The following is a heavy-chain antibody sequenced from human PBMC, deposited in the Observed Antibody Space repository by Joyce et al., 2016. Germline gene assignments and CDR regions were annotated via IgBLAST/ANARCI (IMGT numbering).Heavy chain of an antibody. D-gene: IGHD1-26*01. CDR3: ARDRVGDTPLDAFDL. CDR1: GYSISSVYY. V-gene: IGHV4-38-2*02. CDR2: INYSGTT. Sequence: QVQLQESGPGLVKPSENLSLTCAVSGYSISSVYYWGWIRQPPGKGRELIGSINYSGTTYFNPSLRSRVTISVDTSKNQLSLKLSSVTAADTAVYYCARDRVGDTPLDAFDLWGQGTMVTVSS. J-gene: IGHJ3*01.